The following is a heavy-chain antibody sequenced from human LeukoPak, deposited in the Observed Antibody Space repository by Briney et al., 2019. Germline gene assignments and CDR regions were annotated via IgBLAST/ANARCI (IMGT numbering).Heavy chain of an antibody. Sequence: GGSLRLSCAASGFTFSSFAMSWVRQAPGKGLDWVSVISRSGGSTYYADSVKGRFTISRDNSNNTLYLQMNSLRAEDTAVYYCARDSSQPHHDILTGPDYWGQGTLVTVSS. CDR2: ISRSGGST. V-gene: IGHV3-23*01. CDR1: GFTFSSFA. J-gene: IGHJ4*02. D-gene: IGHD3-9*01. CDR3: ARDSSQPHHDILTGPDY.